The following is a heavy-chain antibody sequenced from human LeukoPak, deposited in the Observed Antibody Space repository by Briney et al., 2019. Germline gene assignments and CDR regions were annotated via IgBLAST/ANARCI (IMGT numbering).Heavy chain of an antibody. CDR3: ARAYDLEDY. CDR2: INHSGST. CDR1: GGSFSGYY. J-gene: IGHJ4*02. D-gene: IGHD3-3*01. V-gene: IGHV4-34*01. Sequence: EPSETLSLTCAVYGGSFSGYYWSWIRQPPGKGLEWIGEINHSGSTNYNPSLKSRVTISVDTSKNQFSLKLSSVTAADTAAYYCARAYDLEDYWGQGTLDTVSS.